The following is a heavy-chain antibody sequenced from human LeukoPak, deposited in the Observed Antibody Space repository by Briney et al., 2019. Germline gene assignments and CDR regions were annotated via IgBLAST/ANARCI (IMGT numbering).Heavy chain of an antibody. CDR2: IKEDGSEK. Sequence: GGSLRLSCAASGFTFSTYWMSWVRQAPGKGLEWVANIKEDGSEKYYGDSVKGRFTISRDNAKNSLYLEVNSLRVEDTAVYYCARDSSGYQWGQGTLVTVSS. CDR1: GFTFSTYW. J-gene: IGHJ4*02. CDR3: ARDSSGYQ. D-gene: IGHD3-22*01. V-gene: IGHV3-7*01.